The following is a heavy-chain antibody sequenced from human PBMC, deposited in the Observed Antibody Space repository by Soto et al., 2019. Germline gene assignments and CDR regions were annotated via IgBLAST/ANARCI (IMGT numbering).Heavy chain of an antibody. CDR2: ISAYNGNT. V-gene: IGHV1-18*01. CDR3: AREWFGELSDYYGMDV. CDR1: GYTFTSYG. Sequence: ASVKVSCKASGYTFTSYGISWVLQAPGQGLEWMGWISAYNGNTNYAQKLQGRVTMTTDTSTSTAYMELRSLRSDDTAVYYCAREWFGELSDYYGMDVWGQGTTVTVSS. D-gene: IGHD3-10*01. J-gene: IGHJ6*02.